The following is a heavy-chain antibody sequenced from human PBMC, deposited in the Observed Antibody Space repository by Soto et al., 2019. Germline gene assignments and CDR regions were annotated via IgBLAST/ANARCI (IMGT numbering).Heavy chain of an antibody. CDR2: VTSSPSSM. J-gene: IGHJ4*02. Sequence: PGWSLRLSRPPSVFTFIGFSTKWDSPAQGKGLEWVSSVTSSPSSMFYADSVKGRFTISRDDAKDSLFLQMNSLRADDTAVYYCARETDFASICCVLDYWGQGTLVTVSS. CDR1: VFTFIGFS. D-gene: IGHD3-22*01. V-gene: IGHV3-21*01. CDR3: ARETDFASICCVLDY.